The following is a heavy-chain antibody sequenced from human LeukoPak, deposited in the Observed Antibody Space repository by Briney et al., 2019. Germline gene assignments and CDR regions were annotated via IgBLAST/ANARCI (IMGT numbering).Heavy chain of an antibody. V-gene: IGHV3-30*04. Sequence: GGSLRLSCAASGFTFSTYTMHWVRQAPGKGLEWVAVISYDGSNKYYADSVKGRFTISRDNSKNTLYLQMNSLRAEDTAVYYCASVSGYYNVDAFDIWGQGTMVTVSS. CDR2: ISYDGSNK. D-gene: IGHD3-3*01. CDR3: ASVSGYYNVDAFDI. J-gene: IGHJ3*02. CDR1: GFTFSTYT.